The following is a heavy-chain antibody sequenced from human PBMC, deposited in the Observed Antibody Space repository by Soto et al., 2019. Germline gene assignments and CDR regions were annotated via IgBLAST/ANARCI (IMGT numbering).Heavy chain of an antibody. D-gene: IGHD2-2*02. J-gene: IGHJ4*02. CDR1: GFTFSDYA. Sequence: GGSLRLACTASGFTFSDYAMSWVRQPPGKGLEWVSVISAGGSTYYADSVKGRFTVSRANSKNTLYLQMNSLRAEDTAVYYCANVPIWCSSTSCYTEGFEYWGQGPLVTVSS. CDR3: ANVPIWCSSTSCYTEGFEY. V-gene: IGHV3-23*01. CDR2: ISAGGST.